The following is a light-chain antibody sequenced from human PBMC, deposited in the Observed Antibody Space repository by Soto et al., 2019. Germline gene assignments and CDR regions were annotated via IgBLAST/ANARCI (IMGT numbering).Light chain of an antibody. J-gene: IGKJ5*01. CDR3: QQRSNWPPIT. CDR2: DAS. Sequence: IVLTQSPATLSFSPGERATLSFRASQSVSSYLAWYQQKPGQAPRLLIYDASNRATGIPARFSGSGSGTDFTLTISSLEPEDFAVYYCQQRSNWPPITFGQGTRLEIK. CDR1: QSVSSY. V-gene: IGKV3-11*01.